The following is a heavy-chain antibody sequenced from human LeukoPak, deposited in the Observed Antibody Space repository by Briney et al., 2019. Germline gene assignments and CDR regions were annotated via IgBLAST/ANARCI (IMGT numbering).Heavy chain of an antibody. CDR3: ASDYIYSGYDPLFDY. CDR1: GFTFSSYS. CDR2: ISSSITI. D-gene: IGHD5-12*01. Sequence: GGSLRLSCAASGFTFSSYSMNWVRQAPGKGLEWVSYISSSITIYYADSVKGRFTISRDNAKNSLYLQMNSLRAEDTAVYYCASDYIYSGYDPLFDYWGQGTLVTVSS. V-gene: IGHV3-48*04. J-gene: IGHJ4*02.